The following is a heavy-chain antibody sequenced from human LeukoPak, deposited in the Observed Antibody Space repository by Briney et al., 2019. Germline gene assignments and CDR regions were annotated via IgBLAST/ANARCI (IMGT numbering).Heavy chain of an antibody. J-gene: IGHJ4*02. D-gene: IGHD1-26*01. V-gene: IGHV3-11*04. CDR1: GFTVSSNY. CDR3: ARDPGGSYSVDY. Sequence: GGSLRLSCAASGFTVSSNYMSWVRQAPGKGLEWVSYISSSGNTMYYADSVKGRFTISRVNTENSMHLQMNSLRAEDTAVYYCARDPGGSYSVDYWGQGTLVAVSS. CDR2: ISSSGNTM.